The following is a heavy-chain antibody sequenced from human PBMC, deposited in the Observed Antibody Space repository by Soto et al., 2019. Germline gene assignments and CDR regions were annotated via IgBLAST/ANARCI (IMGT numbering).Heavy chain of an antibody. D-gene: IGHD2-2*01. V-gene: IGHV3-23*01. CDR2: ISGSGGST. CDR3: AKEDCSSTSCYENWFDP. CDR1: GFTFSSYA. Sequence: GGSLRLSCAASGFTFSSYAMSWVRQATGKGLEWVSAISGSGGSTYYADSVKGRFTISRDNSKNTLYLQMNSLRAEDTAVYYCAKEDCSSTSCYENWFDPWGQGTLLTVSS. J-gene: IGHJ5*02.